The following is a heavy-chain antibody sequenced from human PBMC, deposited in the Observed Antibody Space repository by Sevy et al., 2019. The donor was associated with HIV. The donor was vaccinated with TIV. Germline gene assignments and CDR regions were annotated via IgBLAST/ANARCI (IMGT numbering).Heavy chain of an antibody. D-gene: IGHD3-3*01. CDR3: ARLDFWSGYPYFDY. J-gene: IGHJ4*02. CDR1: GGSISSSSYY. V-gene: IGHV4-39*01. Sequence: SETLSLTCTVSGGSISSSSYYWGWIRQPPGKGLEWIGGIYYSGSTYYNPSLKSRVTISVDRSKNQFSLKLSSVTAADTAVYYCARLDFWSGYPYFDYWGQGTLVTVSS. CDR2: IYYSGST.